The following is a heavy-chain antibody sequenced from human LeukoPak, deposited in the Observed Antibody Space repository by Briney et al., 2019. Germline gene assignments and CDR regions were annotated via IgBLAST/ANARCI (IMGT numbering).Heavy chain of an antibody. CDR2: IKQDGSEK. V-gene: IGHV3-7*01. J-gene: IGHJ2*01. D-gene: IGHD2/OR15-2a*01. Sequence: GGSLRLSCAASGFTFSSYWMSWVRQAPGKGLEWVANIKQDGSEKYYVDSVKRRFTISRDNAKNSLYLQMNSLRAEDTAVYYCARDRSMSGWYIDLWGRGTLVTVSS. CDR1: GFTFSSYW. CDR3: ARDRSMSGWYIDL.